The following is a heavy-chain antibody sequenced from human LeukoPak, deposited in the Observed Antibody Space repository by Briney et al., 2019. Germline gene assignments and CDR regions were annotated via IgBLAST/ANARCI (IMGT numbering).Heavy chain of an antibody. CDR3: AGKYSSSEDWFDP. Sequence: ASVKVSCKASGYTFTSYGISWARQAPGQGLEWMGWVSAYNGNTNYAQKLQGRVTMTTDTSTSTAYMELRSLRSDDTAVYYCAGKYSSSEDWFDPWGQGTLVTVSS. CDR1: GYTFTSYG. D-gene: IGHD6-13*01. V-gene: IGHV1-18*04. J-gene: IGHJ5*02. CDR2: VSAYNGNT.